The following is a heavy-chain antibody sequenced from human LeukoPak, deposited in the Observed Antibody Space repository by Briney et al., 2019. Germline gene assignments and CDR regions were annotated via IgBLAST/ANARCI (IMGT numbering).Heavy chain of an antibody. D-gene: IGHD6-19*01. V-gene: IGHV1-46*01. CDR1: GYTFTSYY. CDR2: INPSDGST. Sequence: GASVKVSCKAFGYTFTSYYMHWMRQAPGQGLEWMGIINPSDGSTSYAQKFQGRVTMTRDTSTSTVYMDLSSLRSEDTAVYYCARGRQWLVGGDWFDPWGQGTLVTVSS. J-gene: IGHJ5*02. CDR3: ARGRQWLVGGDWFDP.